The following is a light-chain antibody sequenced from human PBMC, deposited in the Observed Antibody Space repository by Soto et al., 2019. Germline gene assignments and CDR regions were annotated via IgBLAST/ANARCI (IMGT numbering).Light chain of an antibody. CDR1: QSVTTN. J-gene: IGKJ5*01. CDR3: QQLNTYPIT. CDR2: GAS. Sequence: IVLTQSPATLSFPPGERPTPSCRASQSVTTNVAWYQQKPGLPPRLLIYGASTRTIATPARFSGSGSGTEFTLTISSLQPEDFATYYCQQLNTYPITFGPGTRLEIK. V-gene: IGKV3-15*01.